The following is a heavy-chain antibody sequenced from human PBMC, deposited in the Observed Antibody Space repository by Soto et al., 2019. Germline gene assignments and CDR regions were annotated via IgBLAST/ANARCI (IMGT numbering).Heavy chain of an antibody. CDR2: IIPIFGTA. CDR1: GGTFSSYA. D-gene: IGHD4-17*01. Sequence: SVKVSCKASGGTFSSYAISWVRQAPGQGLEWMGGIIPIFGTANYAQKYQGRVTITADESTSTAYMELSSLRSEDTAVYYCARDYGGNSSYYYYGMDVWGQGTTVTVS. J-gene: IGHJ6*02. V-gene: IGHV1-69*13. CDR3: ARDYGGNSSYYYYGMDV.